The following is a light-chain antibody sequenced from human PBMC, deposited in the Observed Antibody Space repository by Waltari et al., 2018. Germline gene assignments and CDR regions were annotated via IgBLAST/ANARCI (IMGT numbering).Light chain of an antibody. CDR3: MQATHWPYT. CDR1: QSLAFSDGNIY. Sequence: DAVMTQSPLSLPVPRGQTASIPCRSSQSLAFSDGNIYLNWSQQRPGQSPRRLIYKVSNRDSGVPDRFSGSGSGTDFTLKISRVEAEDVGGVYYCMQATHWPYTFGQGTKLEIK. J-gene: IGKJ2*01. CDR2: KVS. V-gene: IGKV2-30*01.